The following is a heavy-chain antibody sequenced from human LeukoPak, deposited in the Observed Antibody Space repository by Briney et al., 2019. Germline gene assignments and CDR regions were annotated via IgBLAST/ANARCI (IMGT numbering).Heavy chain of an antibody. Sequence: SETLSLTCTVSGVSISSCSYYWGWIRQPPGKGLEWIGRHYYSGSTYYNPSLKSRVTISVDTSKNQFSLKLSSVTPADTAVYYCANRYSSSCFDPWGQGTLVTVSS. CDR3: ANRYSSSCFDP. J-gene: IGHJ5*02. V-gene: IGHV4-39*01. CDR2: HYYSGST. D-gene: IGHD6-13*01. CDR1: GVSISSCSYY.